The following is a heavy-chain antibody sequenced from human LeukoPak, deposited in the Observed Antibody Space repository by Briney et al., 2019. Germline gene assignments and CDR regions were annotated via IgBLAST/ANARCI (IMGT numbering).Heavy chain of an antibody. Sequence: GRSLRLSCTASGFTFGDYAMSWFRQAPGKGLEWVGFIRSKAYGGTTEYAASVKGRFTISRDDSKSIAYLQMNSLKTEDTAVYYCTRASIAAAGTLDYWGQGTLVTVSS. V-gene: IGHV3-49*03. CDR3: TRASIAAAGTLDY. CDR2: IRSKAYGGTT. D-gene: IGHD6-13*01. CDR1: GFTFGDYA. J-gene: IGHJ4*02.